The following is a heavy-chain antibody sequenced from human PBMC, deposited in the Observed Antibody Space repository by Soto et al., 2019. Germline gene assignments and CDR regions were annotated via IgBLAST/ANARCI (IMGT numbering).Heavy chain of an antibody. Sequence: SETLSLTCTLSGGSISSGDYYWSWIRQPPGKGLEWIGYIYYSGSTYYNPSLKIRVTISVDTSKNQFSLKLSSVTAADTAVYYCARGAELDYGSGSYYSDYFDYWGQGTLVTVSS. CDR1: GGSISSGDYY. V-gene: IGHV4-30-4*02. J-gene: IGHJ4*02. CDR2: IYYSGST. CDR3: ARGAELDYGSGSYYSDYFDY. D-gene: IGHD3-10*01.